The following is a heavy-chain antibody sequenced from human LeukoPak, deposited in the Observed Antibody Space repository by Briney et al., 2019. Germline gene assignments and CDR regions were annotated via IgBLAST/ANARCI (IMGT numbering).Heavy chain of an antibody. D-gene: IGHD6-13*01. V-gene: IGHV1-69*06. CDR1: GGTFSSYA. Sequence: ASVKVSCKASGGTFSSYAISWVRQAPGQGLEWMGGIIPIFGTANYAQKFQGRVTITADKSTSTAYMELSSLRSEDTAVYYCARDSSAAGKFSELDYWGQGTLVTVSS. CDR3: ARDSSAAGKFSELDY. J-gene: IGHJ4*02. CDR2: IIPIFGTA.